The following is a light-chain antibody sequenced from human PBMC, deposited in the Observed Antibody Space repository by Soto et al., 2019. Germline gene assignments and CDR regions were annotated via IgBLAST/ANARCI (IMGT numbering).Light chain of an antibody. Sequence: DIPMTQSSSTLSASVGDTVTVTCRASQSISSWLAWYQQKPGKAPKLLIYKASSLESGVPSRFSGSGSGTEFTLTISSLQSEDFAVYYCQQYSNWPLTFGGGTKVDIK. CDR1: QSISSW. CDR2: KAS. J-gene: IGKJ4*01. CDR3: QQYSNWPLT. V-gene: IGKV1-5*03.